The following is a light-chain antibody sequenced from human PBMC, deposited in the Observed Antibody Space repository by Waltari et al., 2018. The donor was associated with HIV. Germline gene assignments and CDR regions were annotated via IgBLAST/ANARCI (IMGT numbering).Light chain of an antibody. J-gene: IGLJ3*02. CDR1: SSDLGAYDA. CDR2: EVT. V-gene: IGLV2-8*01. CDR3: SSYGDSLRVL. Sequence: QSALTQPPSASGSLGQSVTISCTVSSSDLGAYDAVSWFQQHPRGAPTLLLYEVTRRPSSVSDRFSGSRSGSTAFLTVAGLQPDDEATYFCSSYGDSLRVLFGGGTNVTVL.